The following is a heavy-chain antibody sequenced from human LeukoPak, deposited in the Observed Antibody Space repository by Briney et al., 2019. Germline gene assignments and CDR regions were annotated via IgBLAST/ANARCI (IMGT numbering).Heavy chain of an antibody. CDR3: ARGVNYFDY. CDR2: ISYDGSNK. V-gene: IGHV3-30-3*01. CDR1: GFTFCSYA. Sequence: GRSLRLSCAASGFTFCSYAMHWVRQAPGKGLEWVAVISYDGSNKYYADSVKGRFTISRDNSKNTLYLQMNSLRAEDTAVYYCARGVNYFDYWGQGTLVTVSS. J-gene: IGHJ4*02.